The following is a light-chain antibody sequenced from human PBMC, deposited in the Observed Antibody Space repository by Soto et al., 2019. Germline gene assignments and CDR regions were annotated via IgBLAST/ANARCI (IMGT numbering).Light chain of an antibody. J-gene: IGLJ1*01. V-gene: IGLV2-14*03. Sequence: QSALTQPASVSGSPGQSITISCTGTSSDFGDFNYVFWYQHHPGKAPKLLIYDVSNRPSGVSNRFSGSKSGDTASLTISGLQAEDEADYYCTSYTTSITYVFGPGTKVTVL. CDR3: TSYTTSITYV. CDR1: SSDFGDFNY. CDR2: DVS.